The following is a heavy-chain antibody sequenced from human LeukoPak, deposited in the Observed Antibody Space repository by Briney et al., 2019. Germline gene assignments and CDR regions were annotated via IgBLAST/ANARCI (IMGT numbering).Heavy chain of an antibody. V-gene: IGHV3-30*19. CDR2: ISYDGSNK. Sequence: GGSLRLSCAASGFTFSSYGMHWVRQAPGKGLEWVAVISYDGSNKYYADSVKGRFTISRDNSKNTLYLQMNSLRAEDTAVYYCARDGEYSSPNTWFDPWGQGTLVTVSS. CDR1: GFTFSSYG. J-gene: IGHJ5*02. D-gene: IGHD6-6*01. CDR3: ARDGEYSSPNTWFDP.